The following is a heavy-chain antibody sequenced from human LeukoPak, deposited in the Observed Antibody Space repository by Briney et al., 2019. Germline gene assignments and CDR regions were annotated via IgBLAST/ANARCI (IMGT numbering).Heavy chain of an antibody. CDR3: ARDRPLVVPAVDRWFDP. CDR1: GYTFTSYG. J-gene: IGHJ5*02. Sequence: ASVKVSCKASGYTFTSYGISWVRQAPGQGLEWMGWISAYNGNTNYAQKLQGRVTMTTDTSTSTAYMELRSLRSDDTAVYYCARDRPLVVPAVDRWFDPWGQGTLVTVSS. D-gene: IGHD2-2*01. CDR2: ISAYNGNT. V-gene: IGHV1-18*01.